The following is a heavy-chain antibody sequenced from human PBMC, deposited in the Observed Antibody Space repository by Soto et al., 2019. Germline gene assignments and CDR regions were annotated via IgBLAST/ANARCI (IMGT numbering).Heavy chain of an antibody. J-gene: IGHJ4*02. CDR2: VGISSDGP. CDR3: AKNYFFDS. Sequence: VQLLESGGGLVQPGGSLRLSCAASGFTFSSYAMSWVRQAPGRGLEWVSSVGISSDGPYYADSVKGRFTISRDNSKNTLYLQLNSLRGEDTATYYCAKNYFFDSWGQGTPVTVSS. CDR1: GFTFSSYA. V-gene: IGHV3-23*01.